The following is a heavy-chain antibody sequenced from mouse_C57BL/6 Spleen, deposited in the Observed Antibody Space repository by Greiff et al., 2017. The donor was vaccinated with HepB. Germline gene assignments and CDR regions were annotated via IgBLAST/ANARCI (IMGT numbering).Heavy chain of an antibody. V-gene: IGHV5-16*01. Sequence: EVKLVESEGGLVQPGSSMKLSCTASGFTFSGYYMAWVRQVPEKGLEWVANINYDGSSTYYLDSLKSRFIISRDNAKNILYLQMSSLKSEDTATYYCARGAYYYGSSYEDFDYWGQGTTLTVSS. CDR1: GFTFSGYY. J-gene: IGHJ2*01. CDR3: ARGAYYYGSSYEDFDY. D-gene: IGHD1-1*01. CDR2: INYDGSST.